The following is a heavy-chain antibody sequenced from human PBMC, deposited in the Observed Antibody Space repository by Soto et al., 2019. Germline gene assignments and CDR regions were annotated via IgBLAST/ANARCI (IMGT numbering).Heavy chain of an antibody. Sequence: ASVKVSCKASGYTFTSYDINWVRQATGQGLEWMGWMNPNSGNTGYAQKFQGRVTMTRNTSISTAYMELSSLRSEDTAVYYCARGGRIHGIYCSGGSCYYFDYWGQGTLVTVSS. CDR2: MNPNSGNT. V-gene: IGHV1-8*01. CDR1: GYTFTSYD. J-gene: IGHJ4*02. CDR3: ARGGRIHGIYCSGGSCYYFDY. D-gene: IGHD2-15*01.